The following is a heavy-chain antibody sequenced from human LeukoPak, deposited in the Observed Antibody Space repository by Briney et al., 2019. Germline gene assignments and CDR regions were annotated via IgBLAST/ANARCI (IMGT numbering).Heavy chain of an antibody. CDR2: INPNSGGT. V-gene: IGHV1-2*02. D-gene: IGHD1-1*01. J-gene: IGHJ6*03. Sequence: GASVKVSCKASRYTFTDYYMHWVRQAPGQGLEWMGWINPNSGGTNYAQKFQGRVTMTRDTSISTAYMELSRLRSDDTAVYYCARAPAWNEVNYYYHMDVWGKGTTVTVSS. CDR1: RYTFTDYY. CDR3: ARAPAWNEVNYYYHMDV.